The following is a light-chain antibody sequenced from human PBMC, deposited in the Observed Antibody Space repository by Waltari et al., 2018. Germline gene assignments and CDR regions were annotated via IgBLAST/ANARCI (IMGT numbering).Light chain of an antibody. J-gene: IGKJ2*01. CDR3: QQSYSMPRT. CDR2: AAS. V-gene: IGKV1-39*01. Sequence: DIQMTQSPSSLSASVGDRVAITCRASQSVDNYLNWYRQRPGKAPELLIDAASSLQGGVPSRFTGSGYGTDFTLTISSLQSEDFATYYCQQSYSMPRTFGQGTKLEI. CDR1: QSVDNY.